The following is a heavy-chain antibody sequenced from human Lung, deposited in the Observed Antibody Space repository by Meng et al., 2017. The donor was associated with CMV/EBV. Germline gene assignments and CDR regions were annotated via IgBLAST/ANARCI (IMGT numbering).Heavy chain of an antibody. CDR2: ISAYNGNT. V-gene: IGHV1-18*01. CDR3: ARLRLELDY. Sequence: ASXXVSCKASGYTFTSYGISWVRQAPGQGLEWMGWISAYNGNTNYAQKLQGRVTMTTDTSTSTDYMELRGLRSDDTDVYYCARLRLELDYWGQGTRVTVDS. J-gene: IGHJ4*02. CDR1: GYTFTSYG.